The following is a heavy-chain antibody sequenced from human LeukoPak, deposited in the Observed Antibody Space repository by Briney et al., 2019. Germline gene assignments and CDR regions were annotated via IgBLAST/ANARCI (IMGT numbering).Heavy chain of an antibody. D-gene: IGHD6-13*01. CDR2: INPGGGST. CDR3: ARERDSSSSSAY. Sequence: ASVKVSCEASGCAFTRYSMQWVRQAPGQGLEWMGVINPGGGSTNYAQKFQGKVTLTRDTPTSTVYMELSSLTSEDTAVYYCARERDSSSSSAYWGQGTLVTVSS. CDR1: GCAFTRYS. J-gene: IGHJ4*02. V-gene: IGHV1-46*01.